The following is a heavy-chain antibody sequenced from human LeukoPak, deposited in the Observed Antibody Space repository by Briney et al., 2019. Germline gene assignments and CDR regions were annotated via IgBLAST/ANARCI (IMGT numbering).Heavy chain of an antibody. CDR3: ARDRIQFSLSLFDP. J-gene: IGHJ5*02. D-gene: IGHD5-18*01. V-gene: IGHV1-69*13. CDR2: IIPIFGTA. Sequence: SVKVSCKASGGTFSSYAITWVRQAPGQGFEWMGGIIPIFGTANYAQKFQGRVTITADESTSTAYMELSSLRSEDTAVYYCARDRIQFSLSLFDPWGQGTLVTVSS. CDR1: GGTFSSYA.